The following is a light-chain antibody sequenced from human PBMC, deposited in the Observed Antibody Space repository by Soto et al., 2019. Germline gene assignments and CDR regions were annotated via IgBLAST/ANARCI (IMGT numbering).Light chain of an antibody. CDR3: QQYNSYSRT. CDR2: SAT. J-gene: IGKJ1*01. V-gene: IGKV1-5*01. CDR1: QDIRSR. Sequence: IEMTQSPSSVSASVVDRVTITFRASQDIRSRLAWYQHKPGKAPNLLIYSATTLQSGVPYRFSGSGSGTEFTLTISSLQPDDFATYYCQQYNSYSRTFGQGTKVDIK.